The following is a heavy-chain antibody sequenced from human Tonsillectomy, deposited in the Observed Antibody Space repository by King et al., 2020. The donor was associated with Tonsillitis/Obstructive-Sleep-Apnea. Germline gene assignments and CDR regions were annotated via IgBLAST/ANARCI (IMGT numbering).Heavy chain of an antibody. CDR1: DGSFNDYY. D-gene: IGHD3-22*01. CDR3: ARGLGYITTGATAWFYP. V-gene: IGHV4-34*01. CDR2: INHSGST. Sequence: VQLQQWGAGLLKPSETLSLTCAVYDGSFNDYYWSWIRQPPGKGLEWIGEINHSGSTKYNQSLKSRVTISIDTSKNQFSLKLSSVTAADTAVYYCARGLGYITTGATAWFYPWGQRTLVTLSP. J-gene: IGHJ5*02.